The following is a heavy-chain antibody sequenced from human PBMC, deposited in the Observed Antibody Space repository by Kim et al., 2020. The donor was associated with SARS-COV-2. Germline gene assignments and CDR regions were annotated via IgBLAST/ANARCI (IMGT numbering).Heavy chain of an antibody. CDR2: ISGSGGST. J-gene: IGHJ6*02. CDR1: GFTFSSYA. Sequence: GGSLRLSCAASGFTFSSYAMSWVRQAPGKGLEWVSAISGSGGSTYYADSVKGRFTISRDNSKNTLYLQMNSLRAEDTAVYYCAKDLGSGYGRPWYYYYYGMDVWGQGTTVTVSS. V-gene: IGHV3-23*01. CDR3: AKDLGSGYGRPWYYYYYGMDV. D-gene: IGHD5-12*01.